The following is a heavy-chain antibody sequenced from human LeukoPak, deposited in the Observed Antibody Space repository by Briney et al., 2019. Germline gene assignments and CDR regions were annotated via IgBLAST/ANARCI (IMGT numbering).Heavy chain of an antibody. D-gene: IGHD2-21*02. CDR2: ISAYNGNT. J-gene: IGHJ6*02. CDR1: GYTFTSYG. CDR3: ARGRRRVVVTACGMDV. V-gene: IGHV1-18*01. Sequence: GASVKVSCKASGYTFTSYGISWVRQAPGQGLEWMGWISAYNGNTNYAQKLQGRVTMTTDTSTSTAYMELRSLRSDDTAVYYCARGRRRVVVTACGMDVWGQGTTVTVSS.